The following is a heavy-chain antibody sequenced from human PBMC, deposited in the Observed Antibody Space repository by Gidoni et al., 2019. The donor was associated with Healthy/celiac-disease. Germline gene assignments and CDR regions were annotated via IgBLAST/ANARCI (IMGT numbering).Heavy chain of an antibody. V-gene: IGHV1-46*01. CDR3: ARSITIFGVVGLGH. CDR2: INPSGGST. D-gene: IGHD3-3*01. Sequence: QVQLVQSGAEVKKPGASVKVCCTESGYTFTSYYMHWVRQAPGQGLEWMGIINPSGGSTSYAQKFQGRVTMTRDTSTSTVYMELSSLRSEDTAVYYCARSITIFGVVGLGHWGQGTLVTVSS. CDR1: GYTFTSYY. J-gene: IGHJ1*01.